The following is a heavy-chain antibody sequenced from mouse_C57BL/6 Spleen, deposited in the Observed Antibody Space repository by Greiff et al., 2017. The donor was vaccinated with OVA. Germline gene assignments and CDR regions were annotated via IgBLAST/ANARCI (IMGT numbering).Heavy chain of an antibody. D-gene: IGHD2-3*01. CDR2: ISSGGSYT. CDR3: ARRGDGYYGDYFDY. J-gene: IGHJ2*01. CDR1: GFTFSSYG. V-gene: IGHV5-6*02. Sequence: EVKLMESGGDLVKPGGSLKLSCAASGFTFSSYGMSWVRQTPDKRLEWVATISSGGSYTYYPDSVKGRFTISRDNAKNTLYLQMSSLKSEDTAMYYCARRGDGYYGDYFDYWGQGSTLTVSS.